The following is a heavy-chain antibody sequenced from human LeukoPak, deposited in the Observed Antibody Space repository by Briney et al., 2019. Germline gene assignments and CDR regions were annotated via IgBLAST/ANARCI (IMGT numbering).Heavy chain of an antibody. CDR1: GGSTSSNS. CDR3: VGAKQRLSFDI. CDR2: YYNSGST. J-gene: IGHJ3*02. D-gene: IGHD6-25*01. V-gene: IGHV4-59*08. Sequence: PSETLSLTCTVSGGSTSSNSWSWMRQPPGKGLEWIGTYYNSGSTNYNPSLKSRATISVDTSKNQFSLKLSSVTAADTAVYYCVGAKQRLSFDIWGQGTMVSVSS.